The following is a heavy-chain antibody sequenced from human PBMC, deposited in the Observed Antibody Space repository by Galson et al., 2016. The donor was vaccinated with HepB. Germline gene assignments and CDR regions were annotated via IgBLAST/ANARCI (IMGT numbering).Heavy chain of an antibody. CDR3: ARDRLGWFDP. CDR2: ISNVGIV. D-gene: IGHD3-16*01. V-gene: IGHV3-69-1*01. Sequence: SLRLSCAASGFIFSDYYMNWVRQTPGKGLEWVAHISNVGIVYADSVKGRFTISRDNAKNSLYLQMHSLRVEDTAVYYCARDRLGWFDPWGQGTLVTVSS. CDR1: GFIFSDYY. J-gene: IGHJ5*02.